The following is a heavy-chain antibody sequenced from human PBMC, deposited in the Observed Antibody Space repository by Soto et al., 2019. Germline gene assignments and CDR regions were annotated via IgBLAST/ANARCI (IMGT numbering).Heavy chain of an antibody. CDR2: IWYHGTTK. D-gene: IGHD5-12*01. CDR3: ARDVDRTSHLNWFDP. J-gene: IGHJ5*02. CDR1: GFSLSGYG. Sequence: QVQLVESGGGVVQSGRSLRLSCEVSGFSLSGYGMHWVRQAPGKGLEWVAVIWYHGTTKNYADSVKGRFTISRDTSKNTVYLQMDSLKVEDTAVYYCARDVDRTSHLNWFDPWGQGVMVTVSS. V-gene: IGHV3-33*01.